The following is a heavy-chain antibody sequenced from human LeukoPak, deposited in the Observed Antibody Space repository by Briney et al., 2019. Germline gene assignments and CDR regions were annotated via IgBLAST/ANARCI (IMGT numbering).Heavy chain of an antibody. Sequence: GGSLRLSCAASGFTVSSNYMSWVRQAPGKGLEWVSVIYSGVSTYYAESVKGRFTISTDNSKNTLYLHMNSLRAEDTAVYYCARYDTAMDTFDYWGQGTLVTVSS. CDR1: GFTVSSNY. CDR2: IYSGVST. D-gene: IGHD5-18*01. CDR3: ARYDTAMDTFDY. J-gene: IGHJ4*02. V-gene: IGHV3-66*01.